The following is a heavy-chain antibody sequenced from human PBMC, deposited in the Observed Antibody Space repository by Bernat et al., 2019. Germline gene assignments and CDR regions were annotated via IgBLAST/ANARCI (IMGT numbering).Heavy chain of an antibody. CDR3: VREPPDYCGTTNCYVFHYFDY. CDR2: ITSSGGTI. D-gene: IGHD2-2*01. J-gene: IGHJ4*02. V-gene: IGHV3-11*04. Sequence: QVQLVESGGGLVKPGGSLRLSCAASGFTFSDYYMSWIRQAPGKGPEWVSYITSSGGTIYADSVKGRFTISRDNAKNSLYLQMNSLTAEDTAVYYCVREPPDYCGTTNCYVFHYFDYWGQGALVTVSS. CDR1: GFTFSDYY.